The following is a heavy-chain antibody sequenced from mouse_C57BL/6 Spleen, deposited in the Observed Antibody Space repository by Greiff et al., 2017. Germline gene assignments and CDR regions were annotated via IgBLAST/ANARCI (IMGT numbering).Heavy chain of an antibody. J-gene: IGHJ3*01. V-gene: IGHV3-6*01. Sequence: ESGPGLVKPSQSLSLTCSVTGYSITSGYYWNWIRQFPGNKLEWMGYESYGGSNNYNPSLKNRISITRDTSKNQFFLKLNSVTTQDTATYDCAREGDYGTGFAYWGQGTLVTVSA. D-gene: IGHD1-1*01. CDR3: AREGDYGTGFAY. CDR2: ESYGGSN. CDR1: GYSITSGYY.